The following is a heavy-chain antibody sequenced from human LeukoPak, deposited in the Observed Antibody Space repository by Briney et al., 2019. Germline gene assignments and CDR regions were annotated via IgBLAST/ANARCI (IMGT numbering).Heavy chain of an antibody. CDR2: INHSGST. D-gene: IGHD3-10*01. CDR1: GGSFSGYY. J-gene: IGHJ5*02. Sequence: SETLSLTCAVYGGSFSGYYWSWIRQPPGKGLEWIGEINHSGSTNYNPSLKSRVTISVDTSKNQFSLKLSSVTAADTAVYYCARDLWFGEFDLYNWFDPWGQGTLVTVSS. V-gene: IGHV4-34*01. CDR3: ARDLWFGEFDLYNWFDP.